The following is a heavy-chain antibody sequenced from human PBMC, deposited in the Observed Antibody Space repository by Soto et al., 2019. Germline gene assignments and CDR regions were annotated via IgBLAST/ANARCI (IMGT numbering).Heavy chain of an antibody. CDR2: ISAYNGNT. V-gene: IGHV1-18*01. J-gene: IGHJ5*02. CDR1: GYTFTSYG. D-gene: IGHD3-10*01. CDR3: ARGSTIVRGAPSWFDP. Sequence: QVQLVQSGAEVKKPGASVKVSCKASGYTFTSYGISWVRQAPGQGLEWMGWISAYNGNTNYTQKFQGRVTITVDKSSTTAYMELSSLRSDDTAVYYCARGSTIVRGAPSWFDPWGQGTLVNVSS.